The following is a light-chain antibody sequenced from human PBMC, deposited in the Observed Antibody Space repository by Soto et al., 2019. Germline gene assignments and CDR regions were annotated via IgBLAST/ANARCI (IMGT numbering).Light chain of an antibody. V-gene: IGKV3-11*01. CDR3: QQSSNWPLT. CDR1: QSVSSY. Sequence: IALTQSPATLSLSPGEIATLSCSASQSVSSYLAWYQQKPGQPPRLLIYDASNRATSIPARFSGSGSGTDFTINISSLEPVDFAVYYCQQSSNWPLTFGGGTQVVIK. CDR2: DAS. J-gene: IGKJ4*01.